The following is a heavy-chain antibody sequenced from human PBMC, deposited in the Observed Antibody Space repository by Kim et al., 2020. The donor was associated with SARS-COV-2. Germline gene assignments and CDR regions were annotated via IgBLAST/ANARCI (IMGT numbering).Heavy chain of an antibody. D-gene: IGHD1-26*01. J-gene: IGHJ4*02. CDR2: IYTSGST. CDR3: ARDLGWELA. Sequence: SETLSLTCTVSGGSISSGSYYWSWIRQPAGKGLEWIGRIYTSGSTNYNPSLKSRVTISVDTSKNQFSLKLSSVTAADTAVYYCARDLGWELAWGQGTLVTVSS. CDR1: GGSISSGSYY. V-gene: IGHV4-61*02.